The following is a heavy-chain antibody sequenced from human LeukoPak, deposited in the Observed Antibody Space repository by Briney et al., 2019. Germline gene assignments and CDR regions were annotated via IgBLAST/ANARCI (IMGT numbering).Heavy chain of an antibody. CDR3: AAGGTYYYNSSGYLYEP. CDR1: GFTFSTFA. J-gene: IGHJ5*02. Sequence: GGSLRLSCVASGFTFSTFAMSWVRQAPGKGLEWVSTISGGGGSSSYADSVKGRFTISRDNSRNTLYLQMNSLRAEDTAVYYCAAGGTYYYNSSGYLYEPWGQGTLVTVSS. V-gene: IGHV3-23*01. D-gene: IGHD3-22*01. CDR2: ISGGGGSS.